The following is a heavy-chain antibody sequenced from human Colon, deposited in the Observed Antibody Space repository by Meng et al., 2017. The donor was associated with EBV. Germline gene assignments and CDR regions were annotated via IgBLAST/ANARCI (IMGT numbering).Heavy chain of an antibody. CDR3: RNAFCSAEAGCSDQ. CDR2: INESGST. D-gene: IGHD3-3*01. CDR1: GGSFSNSY. J-gene: IGHJ4*02. V-gene: IGHV4-34*01. Sequence: QVQLQSGCRGLFKPLETLSITCADYGGSFSNSYWSWIRQPPGKRLEWIGEINESGSTKYNPSLKSRVTILMDTSKNQFSLRLSSVTAADTAVYYCRNAFCSAEAGCSDQWGQGTLVTVSS.